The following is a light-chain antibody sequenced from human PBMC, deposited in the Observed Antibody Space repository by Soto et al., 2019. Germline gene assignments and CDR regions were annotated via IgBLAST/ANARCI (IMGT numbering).Light chain of an antibody. Sequence: QSVLTQPASVSGSPEQSITISCTGTSSDVGSYNLVSWYQQHPGKAPKVMIYEATKRPSGVSNRFSGSKSGNTASLTISGLQAEVEADYYCCAYAGSGTVVFGGGTQLTVL. CDR3: CAYAGSGTVV. CDR1: SSDVGSYNL. J-gene: IGLJ3*02. V-gene: IGLV2-23*01. CDR2: EAT.